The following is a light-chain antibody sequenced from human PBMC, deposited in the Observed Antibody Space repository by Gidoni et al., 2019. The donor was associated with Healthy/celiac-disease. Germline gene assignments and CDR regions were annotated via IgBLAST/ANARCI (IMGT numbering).Light chain of an antibody. CDR3: KQYNKWPPMYT. V-gene: IGKV3-15*01. CDR2: GAS. Sequence: EILITQSPATLSVSPGERATLSCRASQSVSSNLAWYQQKPGQAPRLLIYGASTRATGIPARFSGSGYGTEFTLTISSLQSEDFAVYYCKQYNKWPPMYTFXQXTKLEIK. J-gene: IGKJ2*01. CDR1: QSVSSN.